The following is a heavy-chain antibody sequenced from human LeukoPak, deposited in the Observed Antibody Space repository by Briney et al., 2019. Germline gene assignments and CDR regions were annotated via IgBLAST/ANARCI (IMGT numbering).Heavy chain of an antibody. V-gene: IGHV4-30-4*01. Sequence: SETLSLTCTVSGGSISSGDYYWSWIRQPPGKGLEWIGYIYYSGSTYYNPSLKSRVTISLDTSKNQVSLKLSSVTAADTAVYYCARGRANNYYDSSGYYRNYYYYGMDVWGQGTTVTVSS. CDR2: IYYSGST. D-gene: IGHD3-22*01. J-gene: IGHJ6*02. CDR1: GGSISSGDYY. CDR3: ARGRANNYYDSSGYYRNYYYYGMDV.